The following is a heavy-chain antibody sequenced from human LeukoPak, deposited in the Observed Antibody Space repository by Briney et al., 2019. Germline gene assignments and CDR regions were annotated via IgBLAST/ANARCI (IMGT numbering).Heavy chain of an antibody. Sequence: GASVKVSCKVSGYTLTELSMHWVRQAPGKGLEWMGGFDPEDGETIYAQKFQGRVTMTEDTSTDTAYMELSSLRSEDTAVYYCATAYCSSTSCYWYFDLWGRGTLVTVSS. CDR2: FDPEDGET. CDR1: GYTLTELS. D-gene: IGHD2-2*01. J-gene: IGHJ2*01. CDR3: ATAYCSSTSCYWYFDL. V-gene: IGHV1-24*01.